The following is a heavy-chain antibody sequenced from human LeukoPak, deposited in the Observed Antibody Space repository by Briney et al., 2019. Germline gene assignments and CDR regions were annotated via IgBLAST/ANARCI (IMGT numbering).Heavy chain of an antibody. J-gene: IGHJ6*03. CDR1: GGSFSGYY. V-gene: IGHV4-34*01. CDR2: INHSGST. D-gene: IGHD1-14*01. Sequence: ASETLSLTCAVYGGSFSGYYWSWIRQPPGKGLEWIGEINHSGSTYYNPSLKSRVTISVDTSKNQFSLKLSSVTAADTAVYYCARGCQNQYYYYYMDVWGKGTTVTVSS. CDR3: ARGCQNQYYYYYMDV.